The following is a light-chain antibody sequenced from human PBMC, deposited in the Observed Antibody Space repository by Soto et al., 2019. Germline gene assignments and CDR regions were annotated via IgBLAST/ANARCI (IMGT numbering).Light chain of an antibody. CDR3: QQCYSAPLT. V-gene: IGKV1-39*01. J-gene: IGKJ2*01. Sequence: DIPMTQSPSSLSASVGDRVTITCRASQNILTYLNWYQQRPGKDPKFLIYAATSVQDGVPSRFSGSESGTEFTLAISSLQPEDSAPYYCQQCYSAPLTFGQGTNLEIK. CDR1: QNILTY. CDR2: AAT.